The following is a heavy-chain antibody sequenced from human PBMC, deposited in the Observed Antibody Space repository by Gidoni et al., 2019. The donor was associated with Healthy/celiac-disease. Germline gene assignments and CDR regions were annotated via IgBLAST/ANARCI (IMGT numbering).Heavy chain of an antibody. CDR3: ARASRITMVRGVMSGPIDY. CDR1: GFTFSSYA. D-gene: IGHD3-10*01. J-gene: IGHJ4*02. V-gene: IGHV3-30-3*01. CDR2: ISYDGSNK. Sequence: QVQLVESGGGVVQPGRYLRLSCAASGFTFSSYAMHWVRQAPGKGLEWVAVISYDGSNKYYADSVKGRFTISRDNSKNTLYLQMNSLRAEDTAVYYCARASRITMVRGVMSGPIDYWGQGTLVTVSS.